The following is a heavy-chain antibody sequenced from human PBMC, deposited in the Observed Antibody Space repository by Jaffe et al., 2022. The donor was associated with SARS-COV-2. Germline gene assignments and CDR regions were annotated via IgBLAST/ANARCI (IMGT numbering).Heavy chain of an antibody. V-gene: IGHV3-23*01. J-gene: IGHJ3*02. Sequence: EVQLLESGGDLVQPGRSLTLSCAVSGIIFSNYGVSWVRQAPGKGLEWVTAISGGGGDTYYADSVKGRFTISRDNSKNTVLLQLNSLRAEDTAVYYCVPHNGGWGAFDIWGQGTLVIVSS. CDR1: GIIFSNYG. CDR3: VPHNGGWGAFDI. D-gene: IGHD2-8*01. CDR2: ISGGGGDT.